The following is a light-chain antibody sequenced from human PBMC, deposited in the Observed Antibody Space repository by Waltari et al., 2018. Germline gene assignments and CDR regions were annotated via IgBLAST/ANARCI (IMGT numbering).Light chain of an antibody. V-gene: IGLV2-23*02. CDR3: CSYGGRSTLV. Sequence: QSALTQPASVSGWPGQSITISRAGTSLDVGAANLVRWYQQGPGRAPTLVIYEVTKRPSGVSDRFSCSKSDNTASLTSSVLQAEDEADYYCCSYGGRSTLVFGGGTKLTVL. J-gene: IGLJ3*02. CDR2: EVT. CDR1: SLDVGAANL.